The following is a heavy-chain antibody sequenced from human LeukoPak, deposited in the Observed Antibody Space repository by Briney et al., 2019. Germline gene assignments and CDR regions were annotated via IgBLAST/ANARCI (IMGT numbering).Heavy chain of an antibody. V-gene: IGHV3-48*03. J-gene: IGHJ6*04. CDR2: ISSSGSTI. Sequence: PGGSLRLSCAASGFTLSTYNMKWVRQAPGKGLERVSYISSSGSTIYYADSVKGRFTISRDNAKNSLYLQMNSLRAEDTAVYYCAELGITMIGGVWGKGTTVTISS. D-gene: IGHD3-10*02. CDR1: GFTLSTYN. CDR3: AELGITMIGGV.